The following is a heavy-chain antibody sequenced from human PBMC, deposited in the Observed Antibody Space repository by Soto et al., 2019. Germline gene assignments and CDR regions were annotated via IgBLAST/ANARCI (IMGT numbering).Heavy chain of an antibody. D-gene: IGHD3-10*01. CDR3: ARDRLGSGRHLPFAP. V-gene: IGHV4-59*01. Sequence: SETLSLTCAVSGGSISGFYWSWIRQSPGEGPEWIGYVQDSGGTNYNPSLKTRVTISVDTSKNQFSLKLSSVTAADTAVYYCARDRLGSGRHLPFAPWGQGILVTVSS. CDR1: GGSISGFY. J-gene: IGHJ5*02. CDR2: VQDSGGT.